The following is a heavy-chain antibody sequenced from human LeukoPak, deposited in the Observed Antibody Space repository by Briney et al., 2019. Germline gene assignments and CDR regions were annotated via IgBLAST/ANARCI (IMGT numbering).Heavy chain of an antibody. CDR2: IKQDGSEK. J-gene: IGHJ4*02. CDR1: GFTFSTYW. D-gene: IGHD6-13*01. CDR3: ARDSAGNDY. Sequence: GGPLRLSCAASGFTFSTYWMSWVRQAPGKGLEWAANIKQDGSEKYYVDSVKGRFTISRDNAKNSLYLQMNSLRAEDTAMYYCARDSAGNDYWGQGTLVTVSS. V-gene: IGHV3-7*01.